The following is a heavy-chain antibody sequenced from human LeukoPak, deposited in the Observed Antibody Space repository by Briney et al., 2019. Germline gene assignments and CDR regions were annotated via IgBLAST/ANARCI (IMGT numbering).Heavy chain of an antibody. CDR1: GGSISSSSYY. D-gene: IGHD1-1*01. CDR2: IYYSGST. Sequence: SETLSLTCTVSGGSISSSSYYWGWIRQPPGKGLEWIGSIYYSGSTYYNPSLKSRVTISVDTSKNRFSLKLSSVTAADTAVYYCARRDQLERRSYYYGMDVWGQGTTVTVSS. CDR3: ARRDQLERRSYYYGMDV. V-gene: IGHV4-39*01. J-gene: IGHJ6*02.